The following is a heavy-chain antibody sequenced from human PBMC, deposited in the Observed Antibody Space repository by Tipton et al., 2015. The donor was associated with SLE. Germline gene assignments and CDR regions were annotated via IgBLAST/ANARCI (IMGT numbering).Heavy chain of an antibody. CDR1: GFTFSSYG. J-gene: IGHJ4*02. D-gene: IGHD6-19*01. CDR3: ARENIAVAGSLGY. CDR2: IRYDGSNK. V-gene: IGHV3-30*02. Sequence: GSLRLSCAASGFTFSSYGMHWVRQAPGKGLEWVAFIRYDGSNKYYADSVKGRFTISRDNSKNTLYLQMNSLRAEDTAVYYCARENIAVAGSLGYWGQGTLVTVSS.